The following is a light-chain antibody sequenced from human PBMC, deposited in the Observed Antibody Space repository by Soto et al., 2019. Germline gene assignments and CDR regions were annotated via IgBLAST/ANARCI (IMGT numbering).Light chain of an antibody. CDR1: QSLLHSNGYNY. CDR3: MQALHTPRT. J-gene: IGKJ2*02. V-gene: IGKV2-28*01. CDR2: LTS. Sequence: DIVMTQSPLSLPVTPGEPASISCRSSQSLLHSNGYNYLDWYLQKPGQSPQLLIHLTSNRSSGVPDRVSGSGSGTDFTLKISRVEAEDVGVYYCMQALHTPRTFGQGTKLEIK.